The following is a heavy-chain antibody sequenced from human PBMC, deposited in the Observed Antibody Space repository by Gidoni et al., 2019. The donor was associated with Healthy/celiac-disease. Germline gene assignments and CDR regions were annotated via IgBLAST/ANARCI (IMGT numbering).Heavy chain of an antibody. D-gene: IGHD6-13*01. CDR2: ISGSGGST. J-gene: IGHJ6*02. CDR1: GFTFSSYA. CDR3: AKKGTLAAAKGARNYYGMDV. Sequence: EVQLLESGGGLVQPGGSLRLSCAASGFTFSSYAMSWVRQAPGKGLEWVSAISGSGGSTYYADSVKGRFTISRDNSKNTLYLQMNSLRAEDTAVYYCAKKGTLAAAKGARNYYGMDVWGQGTTVTVSS. V-gene: IGHV3-23*01.